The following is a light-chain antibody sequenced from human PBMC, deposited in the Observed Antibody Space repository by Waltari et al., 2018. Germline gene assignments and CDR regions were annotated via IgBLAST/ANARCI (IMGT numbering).Light chain of an antibody. CDR2: AAS. V-gene: IGKV1-39*01. CDR1: QSISSY. CDR3: QQSYSTAPLT. J-gene: IGKJ4*01. Sequence: DIQMTQSPSSLSASVGDRVTITCRASQSISSYLNWYQQKPGKAPKLLSYAASSLQSGVPSRFSGSGSGTDFTLTISSLQPEDFATYYCQQSYSTAPLTFGGGTKVEIK.